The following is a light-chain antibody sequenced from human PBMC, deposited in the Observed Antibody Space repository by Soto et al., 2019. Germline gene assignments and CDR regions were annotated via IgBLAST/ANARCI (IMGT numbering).Light chain of an antibody. CDR1: SSDVGGYNS. CDR2: DIT. CDR3: SSYTKSNTLV. J-gene: IGLJ1*01. V-gene: IGLV2-14*01. Sequence: QSVLTQPASVSGSPGQSITISCTGTSSDVGGYNSVSRYQQHPGKAPKLMIYDITNRPSGVSDRFSGSQSGNTASLTISGLQAEDEADYYCSSYTKSNTLVFGAGTKVTVL.